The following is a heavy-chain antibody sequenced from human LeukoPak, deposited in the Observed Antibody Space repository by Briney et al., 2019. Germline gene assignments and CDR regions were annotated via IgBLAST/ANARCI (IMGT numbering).Heavy chain of an antibody. CDR3: AKDLSVVTAPLAYYYYYMDV. CDR2: IYSGGST. CDR1: GFTVSSNY. V-gene: IGHV3-53*01. J-gene: IGHJ6*03. Sequence: PGGSLRLSCAASGFTVSSNYMSWVRQAPGKGLEWVSVIYSGGSTYYADSVKGRFTISRDNSKNTLYLQMNSLRAEDTAVYYCAKDLSVVTAPLAYYYYYMDVWGKGTTVTVSS. D-gene: IGHD2-21*02.